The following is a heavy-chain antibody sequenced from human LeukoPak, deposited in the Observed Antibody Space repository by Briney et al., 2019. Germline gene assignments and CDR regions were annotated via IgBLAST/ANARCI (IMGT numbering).Heavy chain of an antibody. D-gene: IGHD5-18*01. J-gene: IGHJ4*02. CDR1: GGTFSSYA. CDR3: ARSRVGGYSYAQVYFFDY. V-gene: IGHV1-69*01. Sequence: SVKVSCKASGGTFSSYAISWVRQAPGQGLEWMGGIIPIFGTANYAQKFQGRVTITADESTSTAYMELSSLRSEDTAVYYCARSRVGGYSYAQVYFFDYWGQRTLVTVSS. CDR2: IIPIFGTA.